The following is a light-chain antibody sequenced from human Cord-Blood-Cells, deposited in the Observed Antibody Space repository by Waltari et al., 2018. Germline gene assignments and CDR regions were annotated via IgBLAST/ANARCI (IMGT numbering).Light chain of an antibody. CDR3: QSYDSSNWV. CDR1: SGSIASNY. CDR2: EDI. V-gene: IGLV6-57*01. Sequence: NFMLTQPHSVSESPGKTVTISCTRSSGSIASNYVQWYQQRPGRSHTTCIYEDIQRPSWCPGWFACSLGSSSNSASLTISGLKTEDEADYYCQSYDSSNWVFGGGTKLTGL. J-gene: IGLJ3*02.